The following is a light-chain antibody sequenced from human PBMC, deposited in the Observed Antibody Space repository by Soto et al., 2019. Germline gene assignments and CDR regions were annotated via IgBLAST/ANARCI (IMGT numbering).Light chain of an antibody. CDR3: QQYGSSPPVT. CDR2: GAS. Sequence: EIVWTQSPGTLSLSPGERATLSCRASQSVSSTYFAWYQQRPGQAPRLLIYGASGRATGIPDRFSGSGSGTDFTLTISRREPEDFAVYYCQQYGSSPPVTFGQGTRLEIK. CDR1: QSVSSTY. V-gene: IGKV3-20*01. J-gene: IGKJ5*01.